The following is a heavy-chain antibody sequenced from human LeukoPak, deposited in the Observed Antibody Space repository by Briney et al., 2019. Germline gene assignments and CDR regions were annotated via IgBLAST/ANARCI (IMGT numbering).Heavy chain of an antibody. V-gene: IGHV4-39*01. CDR2: IYYSGST. CDR3: ARVFSLVAAAYQEYYFDY. CDR1: GGSISSSSYY. D-gene: IGHD2-15*01. J-gene: IGHJ4*02. Sequence: SETLSLTCTVSGGSISSSSYYWGWIRQPPGKGLEWIGSIYYSGSTYYNPSLKSRVTISVDTSKNQFSPKLSSVTAADTAVYYCARVFSLVAAAYQEYYFDYWGQGTLVTVSS.